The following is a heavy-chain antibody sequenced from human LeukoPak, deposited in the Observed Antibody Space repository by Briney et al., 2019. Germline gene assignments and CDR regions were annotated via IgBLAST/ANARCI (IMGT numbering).Heavy chain of an antibody. CDR3: AKEGFQVGATPPLD. Sequence: PGGSLRLPCAASGFTFSSYAMSWVRQAPGKGLEWVSAISGSGGSTYYADSVKGRFTISRDNSKNTLYLQMNSLRAEDTAVYYCAKEGFQVGATPPLDWGQGTLVTVSS. V-gene: IGHV3-23*01. J-gene: IGHJ4*02. CDR2: ISGSGGST. D-gene: IGHD1-26*01. CDR1: GFTFSSYA.